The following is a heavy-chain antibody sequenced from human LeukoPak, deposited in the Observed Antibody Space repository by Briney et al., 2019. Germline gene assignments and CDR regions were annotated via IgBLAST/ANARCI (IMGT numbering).Heavy chain of an antibody. V-gene: IGHV4-59*01. J-gene: IGHJ5*02. CDR2: ISYSGNT. CDR1: GGSISSYY. D-gene: IGHD1-1*01. CDR3: AREGTAGTSLNWFDP. Sequence: SETLSLTCTVSGGSISSYYWSWIRQPPGKGREWIGYISYSGNTNFNRSLKRRVNISVEKCKKQFSLKLSSVTAADTAVYYCAREGTAGTSLNWFDPWGQGTLVTVSS.